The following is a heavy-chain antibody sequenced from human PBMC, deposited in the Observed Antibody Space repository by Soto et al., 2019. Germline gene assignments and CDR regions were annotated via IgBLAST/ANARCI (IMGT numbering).Heavy chain of an antibody. Sequence: PGGSLRLSCAASGFTFSTYAMDWVRQAPGKGLEWVALISHDGSAEYYTDPVKGRFTISRDNSKNTLYLQMNSLKTEDTAIYHCARQVSVIRARYGMDVWVQGTTVTVSS. CDR1: GFTFSTYA. V-gene: IGHV3-30*04. CDR3: ARQVSVIRARYGMDV. CDR2: ISHDGSAE. D-gene: IGHD2-8*01. J-gene: IGHJ6*02.